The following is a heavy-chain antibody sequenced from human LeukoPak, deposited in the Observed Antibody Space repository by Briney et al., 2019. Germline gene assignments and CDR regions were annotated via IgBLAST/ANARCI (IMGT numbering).Heavy chain of an antibody. D-gene: IGHD3-10*01. CDR1: GYTFTGYY. Sequence: ASVKVSCTASGYTFTGYYMHWVRQAPGQGLEWMGWINPNSGGTNYAQKFQGWVTMTRDTSISTAYMELSRLRSDDTAVYYCARGFGELFGTAMDVWGQGTTVAVSS. V-gene: IGHV1-2*04. J-gene: IGHJ6*02. CDR2: INPNSGGT. CDR3: ARGFGELFGTAMDV.